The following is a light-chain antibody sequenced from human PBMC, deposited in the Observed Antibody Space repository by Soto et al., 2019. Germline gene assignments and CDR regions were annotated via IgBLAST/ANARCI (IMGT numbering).Light chain of an antibody. CDR3: QACDSSTYVV. CDR1: SSNIGAGYD. J-gene: IGLJ2*01. CDR2: GNS. Sequence: QSVLTQPPSVSGAPGQRVTISCTGSSSNIGAGYDVHWYQQLPGTAPKLLIYGNSNRPSGVPDRFSGSKSGTSASLAITGLQAEDDADYYCQACDSSTYVVFGGGTKLTVL. V-gene: IGLV1-40*01.